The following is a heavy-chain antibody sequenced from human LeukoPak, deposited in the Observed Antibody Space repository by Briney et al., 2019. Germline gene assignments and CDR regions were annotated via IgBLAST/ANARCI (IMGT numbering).Heavy chain of an antibody. D-gene: IGHD3-16*02. CDR1: GFTFSSYG. CDR2: IWYDGSNK. V-gene: IGHV3-33*01. J-gene: IGHJ4*02. CDR3: ARGLGLGELSY. Sequence: GGSLRLSCAASGFTFSSYGMHWVRQASGKGLEWVAVIWYDGSNKYYADSVKGRFTISRDNSKNTLYLQMNSLRAEDTAVYYCARGLGLGELSYWGQGTLVTVSS.